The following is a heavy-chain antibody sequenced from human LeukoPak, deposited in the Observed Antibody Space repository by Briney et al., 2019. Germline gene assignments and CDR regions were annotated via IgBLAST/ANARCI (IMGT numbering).Heavy chain of an antibody. CDR2: INSDGSST. CDR3: ARATYYYDSSGYHDAFDI. D-gene: IGHD3-22*01. Sequence: PGRSLRLSCAASGFTFSSYWMHWVRQAPGKGLVWVSRINSDGSSTSYADSVKGRFTISRDNAKNTLYLQMNSLRAEDTAVYYCARATYYYDSSGYHDAFDIWGQGTMVTVSS. V-gene: IGHV3-74*01. J-gene: IGHJ3*02. CDR1: GFTFSSYW.